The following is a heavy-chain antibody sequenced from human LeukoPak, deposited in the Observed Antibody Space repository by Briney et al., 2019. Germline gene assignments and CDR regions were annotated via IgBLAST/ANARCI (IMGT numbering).Heavy chain of an antibody. Sequence: TPSETLSLTCTVSGGSISSSSYYWGWIRQPPGKGLEWIGSIYYSGSTYYNPSLKSRVTISVDTSKNQFSLKLSSVTAADTAVYYCVGYYDSSGHYFDYWGQGTLVTVSS. D-gene: IGHD3-22*01. CDR2: IYYSGST. CDR3: VGYYDSSGHYFDY. V-gene: IGHV4-39*01. J-gene: IGHJ4*02. CDR1: GGSISSSSYY.